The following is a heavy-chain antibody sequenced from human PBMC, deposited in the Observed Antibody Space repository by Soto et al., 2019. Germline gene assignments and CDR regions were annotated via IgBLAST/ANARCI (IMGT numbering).Heavy chain of an antibody. CDR3: ASFHLVTTGDY. V-gene: IGHV4-30-4*01. J-gene: IGHJ4*02. CDR1: GVSVSSADYY. D-gene: IGHD4-17*01. Sequence: QVQLQESGPGLVKPSQTLSLTCTVSGVSVSSADYYWSWIRQPPGKGLEWIGYIYYSVDTYYNPSLKSRLTISLNTSKNQFSLKLSSVTAADTAVYYCASFHLVTTGDYWGQGTLVTVSS. CDR2: IYYSVDT.